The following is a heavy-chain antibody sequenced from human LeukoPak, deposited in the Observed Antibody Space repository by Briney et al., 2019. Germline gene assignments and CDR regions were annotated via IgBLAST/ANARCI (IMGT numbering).Heavy chain of an antibody. J-gene: IGHJ2*01. CDR3: AKDIRVYSSGWYSNRYFDL. V-gene: IGHV3-43*02. D-gene: IGHD6-19*01. Sequence: GGSLRLSCAASGFTFDDYAMHWVRQAPGKGLEWVSLISGDGGSTYYADSVKGRFTISRDNSKNSLHLQMNSLRTEDTALYYCAKDIRVYSSGWYSNRYFDLWGRGTLVTVSS. CDR2: ISGDGGST. CDR1: GFTFDDYA.